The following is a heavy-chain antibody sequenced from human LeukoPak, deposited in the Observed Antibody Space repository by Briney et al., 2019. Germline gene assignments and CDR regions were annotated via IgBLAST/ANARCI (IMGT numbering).Heavy chain of an antibody. J-gene: IGHJ4*02. V-gene: IGHV4-59*01. CDR3: ARSLSKGLTYFDN. CDR1: GGSISSYY. Sequence: SETLSLTCTVSGGSISSYYWSWIRQPPGKGLECIGYIYYSGSTNYNPSLKSRVTISVDTSKNQFSLKLTSVTAADTAVYYCARSLSKGLTYFDNWGQGTLVTVSS. D-gene: IGHD6-19*01. CDR2: IYYSGST.